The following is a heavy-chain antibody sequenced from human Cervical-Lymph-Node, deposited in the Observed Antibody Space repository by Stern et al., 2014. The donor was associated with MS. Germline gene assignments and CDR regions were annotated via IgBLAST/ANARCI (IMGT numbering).Heavy chain of an antibody. CDR3: AKDMMDYFGSGTFGSFDH. J-gene: IGHJ4*02. V-gene: IGHV3-9*01. Sequence: EVQLVESGGGLVQPGRSLRLSCEASGFSFEDHGMHWVRQAPGKGLEWVSGITWNSGTIAYADSVKGRFPISRDDAKNSLYLHMNGLRAEDTALYYCAKDMMDYFGSGTFGSFDHWGQGTLVTVSS. D-gene: IGHD3-10*01. CDR1: GFSFEDHG. CDR2: ITWNSGTI.